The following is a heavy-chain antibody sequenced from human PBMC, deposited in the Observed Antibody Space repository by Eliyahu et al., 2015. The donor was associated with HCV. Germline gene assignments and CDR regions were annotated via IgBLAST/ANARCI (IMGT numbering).Heavy chain of an antibody. Sequence: QVQLVQSGAEVKKPGASVKVSCKASGYTFTSYGXSWVRQAPGQGLEWMGWISAYNGNTNYAQKLQGRVTMTTDTSTSTAYMELRSLRSDDTAVYYCARDVGGEGNYGSGSYPFDPWGQGTLVTVSS. J-gene: IGHJ5*02. CDR2: ISAYNGNT. CDR1: GYTFTSYG. D-gene: IGHD3-10*01. V-gene: IGHV1-18*04. CDR3: ARDVGGEGNYGSGSYPFDP.